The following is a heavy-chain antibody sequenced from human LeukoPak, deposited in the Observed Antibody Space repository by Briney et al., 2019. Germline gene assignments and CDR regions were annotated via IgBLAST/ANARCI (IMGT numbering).Heavy chain of an antibody. Sequence: GGSLRLSCAASGFTFDDYAMHWVRQAPGKGLEWVSGISWNSGSIGYADSVKGRFTISRDNAKNSLYLQMNSLRAEDMALYYCAKESTYCSSTSCYFEGFDYWGQGTLVTVSS. J-gene: IGHJ4*02. D-gene: IGHD2-2*01. CDR1: GFTFDDYA. CDR2: ISWNSGSI. V-gene: IGHV3-9*03. CDR3: AKESTYCSSTSCYFEGFDY.